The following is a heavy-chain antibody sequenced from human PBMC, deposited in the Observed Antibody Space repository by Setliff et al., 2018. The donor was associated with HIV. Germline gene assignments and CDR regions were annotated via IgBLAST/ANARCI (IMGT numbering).Heavy chain of an antibody. CDR1: GSSISTGVYY. D-gene: IGHD3-22*01. CDR2: ISASGST. J-gene: IGHJ4*02. CDR3: ARGLSFYDPGGFDY. V-gene: IGHV4-61*02. Sequence: SETLSLTCTVSGSSISTGVYYWSWIRQPADKALEWIGRISASGSTNYNPSLESRVTLSIDTSKNQFSLKLSSVTAADTAVYYFARGLSFYDPGGFDYWGQGTLVTVSS.